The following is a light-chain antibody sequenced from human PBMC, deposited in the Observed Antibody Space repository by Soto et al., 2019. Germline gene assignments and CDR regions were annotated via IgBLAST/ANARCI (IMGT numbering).Light chain of an antibody. CDR2: TAS. V-gene: IGKV3-20*01. CDR1: EGVASNY. CDR3: QQYGSSPWA. J-gene: IGKJ1*01. Sequence: EIVLTQFPGSLSLSLGASATLFCRASEGVASNYLAWYQQKHGRAPRPLIYTASTRATDIPDRFSGSGSGTDFTINICRLEPEDGEVYDGQQYGSSPWAFGQGTKVEI.